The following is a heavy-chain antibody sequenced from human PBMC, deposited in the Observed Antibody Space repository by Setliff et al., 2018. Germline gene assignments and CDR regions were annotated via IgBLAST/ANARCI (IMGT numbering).Heavy chain of an antibody. V-gene: IGHV4-59*11. CDR1: GASINNHF. J-gene: IGHJ5*02. CDR2: LSHSGSS. Sequence: PSETLSLTCTVSGASINNHFWSWIRQPPGKGLEWIGYLSHSGSSNYNPSLKSRVTMLVDTSTNQFSLKLSSVTAADTAVYYCAKVITVFGVVIMENWFDPWGQGTLVTVSS. D-gene: IGHD3-3*01. CDR3: AKVITVFGVVIMENWFDP.